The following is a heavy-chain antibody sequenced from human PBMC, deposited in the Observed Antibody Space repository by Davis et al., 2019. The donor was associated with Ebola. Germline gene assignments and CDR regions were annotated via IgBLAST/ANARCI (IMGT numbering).Heavy chain of an antibody. CDR2: IYWDDDT. D-gene: IGHD3-10*01. Sequence: TLSLTCTVSGGSISSYYWSWIRQPPGKALEWLAVIYWDDDTSYSRSLKTRLTISKDTSKNQVVLTMTNMDPVDTATYYCARCITMVRGLSIYYYYGMDVWGKGTTVTVST. V-gene: IGHV2-70*18. CDR3: ARCITMVRGLSIYYYYGMDV. J-gene: IGHJ6*04. CDR1: GGSISSYY.